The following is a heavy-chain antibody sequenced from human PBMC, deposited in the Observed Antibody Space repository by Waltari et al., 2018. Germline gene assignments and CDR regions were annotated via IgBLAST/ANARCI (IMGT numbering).Heavy chain of an antibody. CDR1: GFSFSSHW. V-gene: IGHV3-7*05. D-gene: IGHD2-2*01. Sequence: VQLVESGGGSVQPVWSLRLSCAASGFSFSSHWMSWVRKDPGKGLEWVASIKQDGSEEYYVDSGKGRFTISRDNAKNSLYLQMNKLRVEETEIYYCARAYHGGQGTVVTVSS. CDR3: ARAYH. CDR2: IKQDGSEE. J-gene: IGHJ4*02.